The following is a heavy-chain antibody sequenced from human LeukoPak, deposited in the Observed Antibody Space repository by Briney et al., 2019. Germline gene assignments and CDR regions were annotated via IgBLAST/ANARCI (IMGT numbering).Heavy chain of an antibody. CDR2: INHSGST. Sequence: PSETLSLTCAVYGGSFSGYYWSWIRQPPGKGLEWIGEINHSGSTNYNPSLKSRVTISVDTSKNQFSLKLSSVTAADTAVYYCARGGASLVFGLIRSSSRNYFDYWGQGTLVTVSS. J-gene: IGHJ4*02. V-gene: IGHV4-34*01. CDR3: ARGGASLVFGLIRSSSRNYFDY. D-gene: IGHD6-13*01. CDR1: GGSFSGYY.